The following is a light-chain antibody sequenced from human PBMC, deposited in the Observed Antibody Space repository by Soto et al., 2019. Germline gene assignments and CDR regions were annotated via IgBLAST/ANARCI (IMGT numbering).Light chain of an antibody. CDR2: EVS. CDR3: SSFADSNSYV. Sequence: QSVLTQPPSASASPGQSVTISCSGSSSDIGGYTYVSWYQHHPGKAPKLMIYEVSKRPSGVPDRFSGSKSGNTASLTVSGLQAEDEADYYCSSFADSNSYVFGTGTKVTVL. CDR1: SSDIGGYTY. V-gene: IGLV2-8*01. J-gene: IGLJ1*01.